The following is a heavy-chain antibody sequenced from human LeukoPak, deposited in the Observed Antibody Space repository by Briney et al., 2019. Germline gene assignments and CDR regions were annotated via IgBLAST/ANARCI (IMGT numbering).Heavy chain of an antibody. D-gene: IGHD3-16*01. CDR2: MDHSGST. V-gene: IGHV4-38-2*02. J-gene: IGHJ4*02. Sequence: SETLSLTCTVSGYFISTGYYWGWIRQPPGKGLEWIGSMDHSGSTYYNASLKSRVTISIDTSKNQFSLKLTYVTAADTTVYFCARGAHYAWNSWGQGTLVTVSS. CDR3: ARGAHYAWNS. CDR1: GYFISTGYY.